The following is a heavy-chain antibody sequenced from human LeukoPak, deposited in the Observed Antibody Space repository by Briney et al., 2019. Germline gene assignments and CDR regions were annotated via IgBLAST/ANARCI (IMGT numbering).Heavy chain of an antibody. Sequence: SETLSLTCAVYGGSFSGYYWSWIRQPPGKGLEWIGEINHSGSTNYNPSLKSRVTISVDTSKNQFSLKLSSVTAADTAVYYCARAYNWNDSNDYWGQGTLVTVSS. J-gene: IGHJ4*02. CDR2: INHSGST. CDR3: ARAYNWNDSNDY. CDR1: GGSFSGYY. V-gene: IGHV4-34*01. D-gene: IGHD1-1*01.